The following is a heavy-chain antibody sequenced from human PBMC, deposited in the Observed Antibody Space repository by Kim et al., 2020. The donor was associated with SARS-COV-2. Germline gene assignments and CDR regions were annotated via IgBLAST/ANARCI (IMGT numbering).Heavy chain of an antibody. V-gene: IGHV1-69*13. D-gene: IGHD6-13*01. Sequence: SVKVSCKASGGTFSSYAISWVRQAPGQGLEWMGGIIPIFGTANYAQKFQGRVTITADESTSTAYMELSSLRSEDTAVYYCARDRIAAAGTMGDAFDIWGQGKMVTVSS. CDR1: GGTFSSYA. CDR3: ARDRIAAAGTMGDAFDI. CDR2: IIPIFGTA. J-gene: IGHJ3*02.